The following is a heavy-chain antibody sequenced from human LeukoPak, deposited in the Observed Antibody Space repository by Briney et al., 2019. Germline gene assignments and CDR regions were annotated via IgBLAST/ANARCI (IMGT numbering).Heavy chain of an antibody. CDR1: GGSINSGAHY. V-gene: IGHV4-31*03. Sequence: SQTLSLTCTVSGGSINSGAHYWSWIRHHPGKGLEWIGYIYYSGSNYYNPSLKSRVTISVDTSKNQFSLKLSSVTAADTAVYYCAGCCGGGSIDAFHIWGQGTMVTVSS. CDR3: AGCCGGGSIDAFHI. D-gene: IGHD2-21*01. J-gene: IGHJ3*02. CDR2: IYYSGSN.